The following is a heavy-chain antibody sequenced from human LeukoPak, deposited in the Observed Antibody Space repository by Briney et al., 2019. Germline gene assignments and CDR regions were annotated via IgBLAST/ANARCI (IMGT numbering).Heavy chain of an antibody. D-gene: IGHD3-16*01. CDR2: ISAYSGNT. Sequence: ASVKVSCKASGYTFTGYYMHWVRQAPGQGPEWMGWISAYSGNTNYAQNFQDRFTMTTDTSTSSTYMELRSLRSDDTAVYYCARAAKRITMLRGLDYWGQGTLVTVSS. J-gene: IGHJ4*02. CDR3: ARAAKRITMLRGLDY. V-gene: IGHV1-18*04. CDR1: GYTFTGYY.